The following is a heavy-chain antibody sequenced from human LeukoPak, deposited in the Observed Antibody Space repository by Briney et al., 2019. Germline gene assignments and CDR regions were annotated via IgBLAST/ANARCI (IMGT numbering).Heavy chain of an antibody. J-gene: IGHJ3*02. V-gene: IGHV4-59*01. CDR1: GGALCRDN. Sequence: LESLSLTPTLSGGALCRDNSSSLWPPPRGGRGRVGGIYISGSTNYNPSLKSRVTISVDTSKNQFSLKLSSVTAADAAVYYCAREHLWLEKFGVGDAFDIWGQGTMVTVSS. CDR2: IYISGST. D-gene: IGHD3-10*01. CDR3: AREHLWLEKFGVGDAFDI.